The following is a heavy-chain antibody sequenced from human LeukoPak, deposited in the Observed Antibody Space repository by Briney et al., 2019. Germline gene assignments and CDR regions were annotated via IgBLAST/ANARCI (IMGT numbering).Heavy chain of an antibody. CDR2: IKTKTDGGTT. D-gene: IGHD4-11*01. V-gene: IGHV3-15*01. J-gene: IGHJ5*02. CDR1: GFTYSNAW. CDR3: TTDYSNYLNWFDP. Sequence: GGSLRLSCAASGFTYSNAWMSWVRQAPGKGLEWVGRIKTKTDGGTTDYAAPVKGRFTISRDDSKNTLYLQMNSLKTEDTAVYYCTTDYSNYLNWFDPWGQGTLVTVSS.